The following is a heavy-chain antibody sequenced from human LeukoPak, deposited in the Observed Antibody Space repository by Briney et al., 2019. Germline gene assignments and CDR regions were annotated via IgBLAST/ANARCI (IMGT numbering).Heavy chain of an antibody. CDR3: ARGGRLRLNLRPAFDY. Sequence: SETLSLTCAVYGGSFSGYYWSWIRQPPGKGLEWIGEINHSGSTNYNPSLKSRVTISVDTSKNQFSLKLSSVTAADTAVYYCARGGRLRLNLRPAFDYWGQGTLVTVSS. D-gene: IGHD5-12*01. CDR1: GGSFSGYY. J-gene: IGHJ4*02. V-gene: IGHV4-34*01. CDR2: INHSGST.